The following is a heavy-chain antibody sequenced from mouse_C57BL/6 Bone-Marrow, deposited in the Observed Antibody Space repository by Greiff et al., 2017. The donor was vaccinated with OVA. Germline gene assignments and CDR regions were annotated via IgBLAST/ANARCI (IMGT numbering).Heavy chain of an antibody. D-gene: IGHD4-1*01. V-gene: IGHV1-15*01. CDR3: TRRGANWDNFDY. CDR1: GYTFTDYE. J-gene: IGHJ2*01. CDR2: IDPETGGT. Sequence: QVHVKQSGAELVRPGASVTLSCKASGYTFTDYEMHWVKQTPVHGLEWIGAIDPETGGTAYNQKFKGKAILTADKSSSTAYMELRSLTSEDSAVYYCTRRGANWDNFDYWGQGTTLTVSS.